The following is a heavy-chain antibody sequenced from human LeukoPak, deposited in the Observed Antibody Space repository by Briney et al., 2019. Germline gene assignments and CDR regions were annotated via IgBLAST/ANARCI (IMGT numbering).Heavy chain of an antibody. D-gene: IGHD3-10*01. CDR1: GFTFSSYA. V-gene: IGHV3-23*01. CDR2: ISGSGGST. J-gene: IGHJ6*02. CDR3: AKDEVSGATYYYGSGNYYYYYGMDV. Sequence: GSLRLSCAASGFTFSSYAMSWVRQAPGKGLEWVSAISGSGGSTYYADSVKGRFTISRDNSKNTLYLQMNSLRAEDTAVYYCAKDEVSGATYYYGSGNYYYYYGMDVWGQGTTVTVSS.